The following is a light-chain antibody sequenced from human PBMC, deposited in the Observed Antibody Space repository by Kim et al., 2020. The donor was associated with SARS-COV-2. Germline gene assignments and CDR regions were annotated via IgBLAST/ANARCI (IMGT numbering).Light chain of an antibody. CDR3: QHYVNWPLT. V-gene: IGKV3-15*01. Sequence: EIVMTQSPATLSVSPGERATLSCRASRSVSSHLAWYQQKPGQGPRLLIYGASTRATGVPDRFSGRGSGTDFTLTISSLHSEDFAVYYCQHYVNWPLTFGGGTKVDIK. CDR2: GAS. CDR1: RSVSSH. J-gene: IGKJ4*01.